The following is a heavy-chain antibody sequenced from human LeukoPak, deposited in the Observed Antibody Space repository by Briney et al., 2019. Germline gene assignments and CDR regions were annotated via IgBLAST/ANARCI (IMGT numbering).Heavy chain of an antibody. CDR1: GYTFTGYY. CDR3: AREVRFLEWLSTTYYYMDV. D-gene: IGHD3-3*01. Sequence: ASVKVSCKASGYTFTGYYMHWVRQAPGQGLEWMGWINPNSGGTNYAQKFQGRVTMTRDTSISTAYMELSRLRSDDTAVYYCAREVRFLEWLSTTYYYMDVWGKGTTVTVSS. CDR2: INPNSGGT. J-gene: IGHJ6*03. V-gene: IGHV1-2*02.